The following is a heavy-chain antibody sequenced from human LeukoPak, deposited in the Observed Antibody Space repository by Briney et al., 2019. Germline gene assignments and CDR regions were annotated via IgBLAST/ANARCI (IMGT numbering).Heavy chain of an antibody. D-gene: IGHD2-15*01. CDR1: GFTFSSYS. J-gene: IGHJ4*02. V-gene: IGHV3-30*03. CDR3: ARTLLDDIRLYDY. CDR2: ISYDGSNK. Sequence: PGGSLRLSCAASGFTFSSYSMNWVRQAPGKGLEWVAVISYDGSNKYYADSVKGRFTISRDNSKNTLYLQMNSLRAEDTAVYYCARTLLDDIRLYDYWGQGTLVTVSS.